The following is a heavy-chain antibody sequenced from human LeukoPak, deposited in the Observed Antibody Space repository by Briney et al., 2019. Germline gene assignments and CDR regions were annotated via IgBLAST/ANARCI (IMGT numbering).Heavy chain of an antibody. CDR1: GFTFSSYD. CDR3: AKSSSYYYYGMDV. V-gene: IGHV3-13*01. CDR2: IDTAGDT. D-gene: IGHD2-2*01. Sequence: GGSLRLSCAASGFTFSSYDMHWVRQATGKGLEWVSAIDTAGDTYYPGSVKGRFTISRENAKNSLYLQMNSLRAGDTAVYYCAKSSSYYYYGMDVWGQGTTVTVSS. J-gene: IGHJ6*02.